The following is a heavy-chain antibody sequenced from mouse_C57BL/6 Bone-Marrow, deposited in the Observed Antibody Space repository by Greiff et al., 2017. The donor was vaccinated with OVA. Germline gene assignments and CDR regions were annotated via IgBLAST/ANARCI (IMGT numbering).Heavy chain of an antibody. CDR3: ARNRDSPFAY. V-gene: IGHV2-2*01. D-gene: IGHD3-3*01. Sequence: QVQLKESGPGLVQPSQSLSITCTVSGFSLTSYGVHWVRQSPGKGLEWLGVIWSGGSTDYNAAFISSLSISKDNSKSQVFFKMNSLQADDTAIYYCARNRDSPFAYWGQGTLVTVSA. CDR2: IWSGGST. J-gene: IGHJ3*01. CDR1: GFSLTSYG.